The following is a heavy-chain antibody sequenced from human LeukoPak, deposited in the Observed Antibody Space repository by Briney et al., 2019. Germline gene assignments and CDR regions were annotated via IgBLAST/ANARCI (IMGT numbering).Heavy chain of an antibody. Sequence: ASVKVSCKASGYTFTSYGISWVRQAPGQGLEWMGWISAYNGNTNYAQKLQGRVTMTTDTSTSTAYMELRSLRSDDTAVYYCARDSAAGYSSGWYRGVYNWFDPWGQGTLDTVSS. D-gene: IGHD6-19*01. CDR2: ISAYNGNT. CDR1: GYTFTSYG. CDR3: ARDSAAGYSSGWYRGVYNWFDP. V-gene: IGHV1-18*01. J-gene: IGHJ5*02.